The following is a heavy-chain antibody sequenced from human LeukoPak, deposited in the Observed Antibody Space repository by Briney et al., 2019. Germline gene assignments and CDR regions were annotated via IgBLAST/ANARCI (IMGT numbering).Heavy chain of an antibody. D-gene: IGHD6-19*01. CDR2: IYYTGST. CDR1: GGSVSSSSYF. CDR3: AREGAQGIAVAGDAFDI. V-gene: IGHV4-39*07. Sequence: SETLSLTCTVSGGSVSSSSYFWGLIRQPPGKGLEWIGSIYYTGSTHYNPSLKSRVTISLDTSKNQLSLKLSSVTAADTAVYYCAREGAQGIAVAGDAFDIWGQGTMVTVSS. J-gene: IGHJ3*02.